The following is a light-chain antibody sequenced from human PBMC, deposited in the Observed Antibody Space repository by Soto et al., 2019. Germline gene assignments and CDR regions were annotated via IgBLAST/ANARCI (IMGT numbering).Light chain of an antibody. Sequence: QSALTQPRSVSGSPGQSVTISCTGTTSDLGSYDYVFWYQQHPGRAPKLMIYDVTKRPSGVPDRFSGSKSGNTASLTISRLQTEDEADYYCCSFSGTSTLYVFGTGTKLTVL. CDR3: CSFSGTSTLYV. J-gene: IGLJ1*01. CDR1: TSDLGSYDY. V-gene: IGLV2-11*01. CDR2: DVT.